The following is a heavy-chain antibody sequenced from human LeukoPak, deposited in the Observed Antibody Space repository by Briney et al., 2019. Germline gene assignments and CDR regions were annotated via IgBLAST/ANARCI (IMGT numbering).Heavy chain of an antibody. CDR2: ISGSGGST. J-gene: IGHJ4*02. V-gene: IGHV3-23*01. Sequence: GGSLRLSCAAPGFTFSSYAMSWVRQAPGKGLEWVSAISGSGGSTYYADSVKGRFTISRDNSKNTLYLQMNSLRAEDTAVYYCAKDLDDTGGYCSGGSCNLEDYWGQGTLVTVSS. D-gene: IGHD2-15*01. CDR3: AKDLDDTGGYCSGGSCNLEDY. CDR1: GFTFSSYA.